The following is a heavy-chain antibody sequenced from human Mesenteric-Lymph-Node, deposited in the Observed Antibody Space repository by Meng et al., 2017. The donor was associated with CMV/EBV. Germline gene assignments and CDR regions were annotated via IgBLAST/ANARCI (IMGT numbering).Heavy chain of an antibody. D-gene: IGHD2-15*01. J-gene: IGHJ6*02. Sequence: GGSLRLSCAASGFTFSSYWMSWVRRAPGKGLEWVSYISGSGSTIYYADSVKGRLAISRDNAKNSLYLQLNSLRAEDTAVYYCARGASGGISFYFGMDVWGQGTTVTVSS. CDR2: ISGSGSTI. CDR1: GFTFSSYW. CDR3: ARGASGGISFYFGMDV. V-gene: IGHV3-48*04.